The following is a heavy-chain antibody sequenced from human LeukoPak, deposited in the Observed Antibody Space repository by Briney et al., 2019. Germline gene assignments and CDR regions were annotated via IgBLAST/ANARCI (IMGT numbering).Heavy chain of an antibody. CDR3: ARVRAAATDY. V-gene: IGHV3-7*01. Sequence: HPGGSLRLSCAASGFTFSSDWMSWVRQAPGKGLEWVANIKQDGSEKFYVDSVKGRFTISRDNAKSSLYLQMNSLRAEDTAVYYCARVRAAATDYWGQGTLVTVSS. J-gene: IGHJ4*02. CDR1: GFTFSSDW. D-gene: IGHD2-15*01. CDR2: IKQDGSEK.